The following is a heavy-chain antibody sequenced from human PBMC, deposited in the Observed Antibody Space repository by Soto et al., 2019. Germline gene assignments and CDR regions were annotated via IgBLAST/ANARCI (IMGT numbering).Heavy chain of an antibody. CDR3: ARGAAAGCFDY. CDR1: GGSISSSNW. J-gene: IGHJ4*02. Sequence: QVQLQESGPGLVKPSGTLSLTCAVSGGSISSSNWWSWVRQPPGKGLEWIGEIYHSGSTNHNPSPKRRVPLPVDKYKNQFSLKLSSVTAADTAVYYCARGAAAGCFDYWGQGTLVTVSS. CDR2: IYHSGST. V-gene: IGHV4-4*02. D-gene: IGHD6-13*01.